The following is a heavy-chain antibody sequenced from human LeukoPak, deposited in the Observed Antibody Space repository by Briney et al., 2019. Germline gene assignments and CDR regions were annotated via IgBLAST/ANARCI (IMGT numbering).Heavy chain of an antibody. CDR1: GFTFSSYG. J-gene: IGHJ4*02. V-gene: IGHV3-30*18. CDR2: ISYDGSNK. Sequence: GGSLRLSCAASGFTFSSYGMHWVRQAPGKGLEWVAVISYDGSNKYYADSVKGRFTISRDNSKNTLYLQMNSLRAEDTAVYYCAKDRRRLRLGADYWGQGTLVTVSS. D-gene: IGHD5-12*01. CDR3: AKDRRRLRLGADY.